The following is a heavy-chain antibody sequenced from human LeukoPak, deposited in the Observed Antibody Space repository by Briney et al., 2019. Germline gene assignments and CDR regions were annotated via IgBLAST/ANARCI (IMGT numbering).Heavy chain of an antibody. CDR2: INHDGSSK. CDR3: ARMGHCSGGSCVKPSRSLDP. J-gene: IGHJ5*02. D-gene: IGHD2-15*01. V-gene: IGHV1-46*01. Sequence: GASVKLSCKASGYTFTSYYMHWVRQAPGQGLEWMAIINHDGSSKNYAHKVQGRFTITRDTSKSTVYMELSSLRSEDTAVYYCARMGHCSGGSCVKPSRSLDPWGQGTLVTGPS. CDR1: GYTFTSYY.